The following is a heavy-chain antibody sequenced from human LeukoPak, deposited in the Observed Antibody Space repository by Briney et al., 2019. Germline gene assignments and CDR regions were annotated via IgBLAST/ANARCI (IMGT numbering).Heavy chain of an antibody. CDR3: ARDRGAGIVGAVDY. J-gene: IGHJ4*02. CDR2: INSDGSST. Sequence: GGSLRLSCAAAGFTFSSYWTHWVRQAPGKGLVWVSRINSDGSSTSYADSVKGRFTISRDNAKNTLYLQMNSLRAEDTAVYYCARDRGAGIVGAVDYWGQGTLVTVSS. D-gene: IGHD1-26*01. V-gene: IGHV3-74*01. CDR1: GFTFSSYW.